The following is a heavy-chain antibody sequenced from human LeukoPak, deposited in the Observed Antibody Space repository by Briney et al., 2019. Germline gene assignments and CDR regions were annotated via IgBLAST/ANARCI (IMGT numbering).Heavy chain of an antibody. CDR3: VREDTPATANY. Sequence: GGSLRLSCAASGFNFANHAMSWVRQTPGKGLEWVSAISGGGDITYYADSVTGRFTISRDNSKDTLFLQMHSLRPGGTAVYYCVREDTPATANYWGQGTLVTISS. V-gene: IGHV3-23*01. CDR2: ISGGGDIT. D-gene: IGHD2-21*02. J-gene: IGHJ4*02. CDR1: GFNFANHA.